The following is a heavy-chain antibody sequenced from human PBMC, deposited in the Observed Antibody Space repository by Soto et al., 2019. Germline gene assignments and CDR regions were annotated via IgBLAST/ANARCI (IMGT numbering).Heavy chain of an antibody. D-gene: IGHD6-6*01. V-gene: IGHV1-8*01. Sequence: QVQLVQSGAEVKKPGASVKVSCKASGYTFTTYDISWMRQAPGQGLEWMGWINPNNGDTVYARNFQGRVTLTRDTSITTAYMELSSLKSEDTAVYYCARDFSSASYLDYWGQGTLVTVSS. CDR2: INPNNGDT. CDR3: ARDFSSASYLDY. CDR1: GYTFTTYD. J-gene: IGHJ4*02.